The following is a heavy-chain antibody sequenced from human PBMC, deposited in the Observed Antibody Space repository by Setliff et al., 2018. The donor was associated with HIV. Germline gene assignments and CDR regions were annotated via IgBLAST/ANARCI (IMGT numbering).Heavy chain of an antibody. Sequence: SGPTLVNPTQTLTLTCTFSGFSLSTSGMRVSWIRQPPGKALEWLARIDWDGDRRYSPSLQNRLSITRDTSDNRVFLTMTNVGPLDTATYYCAHSPITDLQTRYFDFWSQGTLVTVSS. V-gene: IGHV2-5*08. D-gene: IGHD3-16*01. CDR3: AHSPITDLQTRYFDF. CDR1: GFSLSTSGMR. CDR2: IDWDGDR. J-gene: IGHJ4*02.